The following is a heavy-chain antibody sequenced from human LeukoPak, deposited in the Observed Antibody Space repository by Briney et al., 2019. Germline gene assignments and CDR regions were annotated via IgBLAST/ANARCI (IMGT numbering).Heavy chain of an antibody. Sequence: PGGSLRLSCAASGFTFSSYSMNWVRQAPGKGLEWVSYISSSSSYIYYADSVKGRFTISRDNAKNSLYLQMNSLRAEDTAVYYCASLRNMDYFDYWGQGTLVTVSS. CDR2: ISSSSSYI. D-gene: IGHD2/OR15-2a*01. V-gene: IGHV3-21*05. J-gene: IGHJ4*02. CDR1: GFTFSSYS. CDR3: ASLRNMDYFDY.